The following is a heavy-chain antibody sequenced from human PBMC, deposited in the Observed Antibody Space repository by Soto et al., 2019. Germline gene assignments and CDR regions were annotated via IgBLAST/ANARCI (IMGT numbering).Heavy chain of an antibody. V-gene: IGHV4-59*01. Sequence: TSETLSLTCTVSGGSISSYYWSWIRQPPGKGLEWIGYIYYSGSTNYNPSLKSRVTISVDTSKNQFSLKLSSVTAADTAVYYCARLDSSRWYAYYYYGMDVWGQGTTVTVSS. CDR2: IYYSGST. CDR3: ARLDSSRWYAYYYYGMDV. CDR1: GGSISSYY. J-gene: IGHJ6*02. D-gene: IGHD6-13*01.